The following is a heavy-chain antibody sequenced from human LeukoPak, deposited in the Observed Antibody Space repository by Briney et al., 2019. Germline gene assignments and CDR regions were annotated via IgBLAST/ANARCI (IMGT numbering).Heavy chain of an antibody. Sequence: SETLSLTCAVYGGSFSGYYWSWIRQPPGKGLEWIGEINHSGSTNYNPSLKSRVTILVDTSKNQFSLRLSSVTAADTAVYYCAREYSSSSGRRAFDIWGQGTMVTVSS. J-gene: IGHJ3*02. CDR1: GGSFSGYY. CDR2: INHSGST. V-gene: IGHV4-34*01. D-gene: IGHD6-6*01. CDR3: AREYSSSSGRRAFDI.